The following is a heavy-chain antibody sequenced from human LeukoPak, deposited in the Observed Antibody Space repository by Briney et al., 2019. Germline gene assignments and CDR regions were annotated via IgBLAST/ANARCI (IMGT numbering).Heavy chain of an antibody. Sequence: GGSLRLSCAASGFTFSNYWMTWVRQAPGKGLEWVADINQDGSEKYYVDSVKGRFTISRDNPKNSLYLQMNSLRAEDTAVYYCSTDQTPYCWGQGALVTNSS. CDR1: GFTFSNYW. J-gene: IGHJ4*02. CDR3: STDQTPYC. CDR2: INQDGSEK. V-gene: IGHV3-7*01.